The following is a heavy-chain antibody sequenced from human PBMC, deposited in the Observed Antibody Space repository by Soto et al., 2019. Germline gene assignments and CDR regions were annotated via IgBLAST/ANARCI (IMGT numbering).Heavy chain of an antibody. Sequence: SETLSLTCTVSGGSISSYYWSWIRQPPGKGLEWIGYIYYSATTNYNPSLKSRVTISVDTSKNQFSLKLTSVTAADTAVYYCARHFSVDYFDYWGQGALVTVSS. J-gene: IGHJ4*02. CDR3: ARHFSVDYFDY. V-gene: IGHV4-59*08. CDR1: GGSISSYY. CDR2: IYYSATT.